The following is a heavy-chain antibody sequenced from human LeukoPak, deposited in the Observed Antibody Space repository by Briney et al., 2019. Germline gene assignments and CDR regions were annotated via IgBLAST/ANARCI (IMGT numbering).Heavy chain of an antibody. V-gene: IGHV1-69*04. CDR2: IIPILGIA. CDR3: ARRALSYSGSYGGFDY. D-gene: IGHD1-26*01. CDR1: GGTFSSYA. J-gene: IGHJ4*02. Sequence: SVKVSCKASGGTFSSYAISWVRQAPGQGLEWMGRIIPILGIANYAQKSQGRVTITADKSTSTAYMELSSLRSEDTAVYYCARRALSYSGSYGGFDYWSQGTLVTVSS.